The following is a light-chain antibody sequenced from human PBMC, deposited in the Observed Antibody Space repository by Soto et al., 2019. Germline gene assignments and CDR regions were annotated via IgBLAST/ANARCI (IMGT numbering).Light chain of an antibody. V-gene: IGKV3-15*01. Sequence: EIVMTQSPATLYVSPGERATLSCRASQSLRSSIAWYQQKPGQAPRLLIYGASTRATGIPARFSGSGSGTEFTLTISSRQSEDFAVYYCQRYNNWPDMYTFGQGTKLEIK. CDR1: QSLRSS. J-gene: IGKJ2*01. CDR2: GAS. CDR3: QRYNNWPDMYT.